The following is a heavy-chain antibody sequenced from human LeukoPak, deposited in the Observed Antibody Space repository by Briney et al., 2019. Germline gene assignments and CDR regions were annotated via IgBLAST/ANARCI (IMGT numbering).Heavy chain of an antibody. CDR1: GFTFSDYY. CDR2: IRNKANSYTT. V-gene: IGHV3-72*01. J-gene: IGHJ4*02. CDR3: ARGVLWSGYFYFDY. D-gene: IGHD3-3*01. Sequence: PGGSLRLSCAVSGFTFSDYYMDWVRQAPGKGLEWVGRIRNKANSYTTEYAASVKGRFTISRDDSKNSLYLQMNSLKAKDTAMYYCARGVLWSGYFYFDYWGQGTLVTVSS.